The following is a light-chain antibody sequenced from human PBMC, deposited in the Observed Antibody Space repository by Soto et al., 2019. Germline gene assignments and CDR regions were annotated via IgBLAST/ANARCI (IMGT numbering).Light chain of an antibody. Sequence: IVLTQSPATLSLSPGERATLSCRASQSVSSYLAWYQQKTGQGPRLLIFATTTMATGIPARFSGSGSGTDFTLTISSLEPEDFAVYYCQQRTHWPPYTFGQGTRLEIK. V-gene: IGKV3-11*01. CDR1: QSVSSY. CDR2: ATT. J-gene: IGKJ2*01. CDR3: QQRTHWPPYT.